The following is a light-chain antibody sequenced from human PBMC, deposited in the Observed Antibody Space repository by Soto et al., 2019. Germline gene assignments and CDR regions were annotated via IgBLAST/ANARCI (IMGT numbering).Light chain of an antibody. Sequence: EVVMTQSPAILSVSRGERATLSCRASQSVGSKFAWYQQKPGQSPRLLIYDASTRATGVPARFSGSGSGTEFTLTISSLQSEDFAVYYCQQRSNWPPWTFGQGTKVDIK. CDR2: DAS. V-gene: IGKV3-15*01. J-gene: IGKJ1*01. CDR3: QQRSNWPPWT. CDR1: QSVGSK.